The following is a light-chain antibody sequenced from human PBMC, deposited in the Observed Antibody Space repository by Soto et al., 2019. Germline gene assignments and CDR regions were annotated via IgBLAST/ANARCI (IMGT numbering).Light chain of an antibody. CDR3: LQHNSNPIT. V-gene: IGKV1-17*01. Sequence: DIQMTQSPSSLSASVGDRVTITCRASQGIANDLGWYQQKPGKVPKRLIDAASSLQSGVPSRFSGSGSGTEFTLTISSLHPEDFATYFCLQHNSNPITFGQGTRLEI. J-gene: IGKJ5*01. CDR2: AAS. CDR1: QGIAND.